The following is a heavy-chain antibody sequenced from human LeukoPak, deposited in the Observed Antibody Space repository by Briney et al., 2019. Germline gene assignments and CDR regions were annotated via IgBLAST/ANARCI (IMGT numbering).Heavy chain of an antibody. CDR2: INPNSGGT. CDR1: GYTFTSYY. CDR3: ARLPRTGTTANDY. J-gene: IGHJ4*02. V-gene: IGHV1-2*02. Sequence: ASVKVSCKASGYTFTSYYMHWVRQAPGQGLEWMGWINPNSGGTNYAQKFQGRVTMTRDTSISTAYMELSRLRSDDTAVYYCARLPRTGTTANDYWGQGTLVTVSS. D-gene: IGHD1-1*01.